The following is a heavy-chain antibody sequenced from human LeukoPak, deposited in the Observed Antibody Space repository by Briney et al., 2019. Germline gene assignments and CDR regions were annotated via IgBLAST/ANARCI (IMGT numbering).Heavy chain of an antibody. CDR1: GGSFSGDY. CDR2: INHSGST. Sequence: SETLSLTCAVYGGSFSGDYWSWIRQPPGKGLEWIGEINHSGSTNYNPSLKSRVTISVDTSKNQFSLKLSSVTAADTAVYYCARGARPAAKVYYYYYMDVWGKGTTVTVSS. V-gene: IGHV4-34*01. CDR3: ARGARPAAKVYYYYYMDV. D-gene: IGHD2-2*01. J-gene: IGHJ6*03.